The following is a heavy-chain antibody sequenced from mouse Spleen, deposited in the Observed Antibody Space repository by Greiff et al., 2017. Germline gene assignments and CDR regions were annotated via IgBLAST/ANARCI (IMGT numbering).Heavy chain of an antibody. V-gene: IGHV1S56*01. J-gene: IGHJ4*01. CDR1: GYTFTSYY. Sequence: QVQLKESGPELVKPGASVKMSCKASGYTFTSYYIHWVKQRPGQGLEWIGWIYPGDGSTKYNEKFKGKTTLTADKSSSTAYMLLSSLTSEDSAIYFCARRYHYGSSYEGAMDYWGQGTSVTVSS. D-gene: IGHD1-1*01. CDR3: ARRYHYGSSYEGAMDY. CDR2: IYPGDGST.